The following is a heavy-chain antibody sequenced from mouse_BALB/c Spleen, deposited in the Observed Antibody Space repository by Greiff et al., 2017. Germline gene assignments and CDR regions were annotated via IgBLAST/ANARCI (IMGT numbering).Heavy chain of an antibody. CDR3: ARDNYDYDGAMDY. J-gene: IGHJ4*01. CDR1: GFSLTSYG. D-gene: IGHD2-4*01. Sequence: QVQLKESGPGLVAPSQSLSITCTVSGFSLTSYGVHWVRQPPGKGLEWLGVIWAGGSTNYNSALMSRLSISKDNSKSQVFLKMNSLQTDDTAMYYCARDNYDYDGAMDYWGQGTSVTVSS. V-gene: IGHV2-9*02. CDR2: IWAGGST.